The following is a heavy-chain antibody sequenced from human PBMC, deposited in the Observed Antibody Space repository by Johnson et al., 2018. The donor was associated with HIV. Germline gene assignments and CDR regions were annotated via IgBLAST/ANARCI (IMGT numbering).Heavy chain of an antibody. Sequence: VQLVESGGGLVQPGGSLRLSCAASGFTFSSYAMSWVRQAPGKGLEWVSAISGSGGSTYYADSVKGRFTISRENAKNSLYLQMNSLRAGDTAVYYCARGSGSSIAARGAFDIWGQGTMVTVSS. CDR3: ARGSGSSIAARGAFDI. V-gene: IGHV3-23*04. D-gene: IGHD6-6*01. J-gene: IGHJ3*02. CDR2: ISGSGGST. CDR1: GFTFSSYA.